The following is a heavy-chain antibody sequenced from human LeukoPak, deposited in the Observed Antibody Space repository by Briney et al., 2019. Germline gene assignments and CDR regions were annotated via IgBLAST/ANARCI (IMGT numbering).Heavy chain of an antibody. J-gene: IGHJ4*02. CDR1: GYTFTGYY. CDR3: ARALSIVGATNY. CDR2: INPNSGGT. V-gene: IGHV1-2*02. Sequence: ASVKVSCKASGYTFTGYYMHWVRQAPGQGLEWMGWINPNSGGTNYAQKFQSRVTMTRDTSISTAYMELSRLRSDDMAVYYCARALSIVGATNYWGQGTLVTVSS. D-gene: IGHD1-26*01.